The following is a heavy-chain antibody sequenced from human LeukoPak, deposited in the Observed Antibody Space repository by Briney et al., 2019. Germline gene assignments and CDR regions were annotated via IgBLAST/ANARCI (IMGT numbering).Heavy chain of an antibody. D-gene: IGHD6-19*01. CDR1: GYTFTGYY. J-gene: IGHJ5*02. CDR3: ARDQTDSSGWYAVNWFDP. Sequence: ASVRLSCKASGYTFTGYYMHWVRQAPGQGLEWMGCINPNSGGTNYAQKFQGRVTMTRDTSISTAYMELSRLRSDDTAVYYCARDQTDSSGWYAVNWFDPWGQGTLVTVSS. CDR2: INPNSGGT. V-gene: IGHV1-2*02.